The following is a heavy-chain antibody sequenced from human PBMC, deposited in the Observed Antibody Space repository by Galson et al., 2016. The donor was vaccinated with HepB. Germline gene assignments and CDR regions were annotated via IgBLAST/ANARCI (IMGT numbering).Heavy chain of an antibody. CDR2: TAYDGTND. J-gene: IGHJ6*02. D-gene: IGHD3-10*01. V-gene: IGHV3-30*18. Sequence: SLRLSCAASGFLFSDYGMHWVRQAPGKGLEWVAVTAYDGTNDHYADSVRGRFTISRDNSQNTLYLQMTSLRREDTAVYYCAKPRYYYDSGNYGMDGWGQGTTVTVSS. CDR3: AKPRYYYDSGNYGMDG. CDR1: GFLFSDYG.